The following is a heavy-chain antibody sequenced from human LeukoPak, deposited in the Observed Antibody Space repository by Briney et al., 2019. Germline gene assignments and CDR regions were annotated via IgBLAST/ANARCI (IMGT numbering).Heavy chain of an antibody. J-gene: IGHJ4*02. CDR1: GVSISSSNSY. CDR2: INHSGST. V-gene: IGHV4-39*07. Sequence: SETLSLTCTVSGVSISSSNSYWGWIRQPPGKGLEWIGEINHSGSTNYNPSLKSRVTISVDTSKNQFSLKLSSVTAADTAVYYCASGRHGGSDWGQGTLVTVSS. D-gene: IGHD2-15*01. CDR3: ASGRHGGSD.